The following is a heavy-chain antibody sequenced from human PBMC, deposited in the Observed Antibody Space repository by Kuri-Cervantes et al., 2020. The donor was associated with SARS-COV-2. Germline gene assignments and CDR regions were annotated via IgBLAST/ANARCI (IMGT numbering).Heavy chain of an antibody. CDR3: AFNYGTGSYFY. Sequence: SETLSLTCAVSGGPISSSNWWSWVRQPPGKGLEWIGEIHRTGTTNYNPPLESRVTISVDRSKNQFSLTLRSVTAADTAVYYCAFNYGTGSYFYWGQGTLVTVSS. J-gene: IGHJ4*02. CDR2: IHRTGTT. CDR1: GGPISSSNW. D-gene: IGHD3-10*01. V-gene: IGHV4-4*02.